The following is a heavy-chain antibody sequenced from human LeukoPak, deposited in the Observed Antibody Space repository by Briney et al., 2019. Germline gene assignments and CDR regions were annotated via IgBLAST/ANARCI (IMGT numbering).Heavy chain of an antibody. CDR2: ISYDGSNK. CDR1: GFTFSSYG. J-gene: IGHJ6*02. V-gene: IGHV3-30*18. CDR3: AKDPTHYYYGMDV. Sequence: GGSLRLSCAASGFTFSSYGMHWVRQAPGKGLEWVAVISYDGSNKYYADSVKGRFTISRDNSKNTLYLQMNSLRAEDTAVYYCAKDPTHYYYGMDVWGQGTMVTVSS.